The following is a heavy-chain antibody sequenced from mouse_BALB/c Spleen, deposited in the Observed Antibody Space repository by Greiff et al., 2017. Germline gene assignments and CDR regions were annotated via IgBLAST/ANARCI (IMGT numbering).Heavy chain of an antibody. CDR3: TRGNPYAMDF. D-gene: IGHD2-1*01. J-gene: IGHJ4*01. CDR1: GFTFSNYW. CDR2: IRLKSNNYAT. V-gene: IGHV6-6*02. Sequence: EVQLVESGGGLVQPGGSMKLSCVASGFTFSNYWMNWVRQSPEKGLEWVAEIRLKSNNYATHYAESVKGRFTISRDDSKSSVYLQMNNLRAEDTGIYYCTRGNPYAMDFWGQGTSVTVSS.